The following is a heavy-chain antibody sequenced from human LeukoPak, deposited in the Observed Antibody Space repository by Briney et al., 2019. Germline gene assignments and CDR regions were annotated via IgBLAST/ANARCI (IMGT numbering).Heavy chain of an antibody. Sequence: ASVKVSCKASGGTFSSYAISWVRQAPGQGLEWMGRIIPILGIASYAQKFQGRVTITADKSTSTAYMELSSLRSEDTAVYYCASYYYDSSGYYYYWGQGTLVTVSS. J-gene: IGHJ4*02. CDR3: ASYYYDSSGYYYY. V-gene: IGHV1-69*04. CDR2: IIPILGIA. CDR1: GGTFSSYA. D-gene: IGHD3-22*01.